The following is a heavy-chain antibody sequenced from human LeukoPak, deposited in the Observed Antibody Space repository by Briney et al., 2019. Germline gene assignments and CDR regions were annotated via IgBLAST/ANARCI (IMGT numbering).Heavy chain of an antibody. CDR1: GYTFTGYY. D-gene: IGHD1-26*01. J-gene: IGHJ4*02. CDR2: INPNSGGT. CDR3: ARDRVGAGRNSFDY. Sequence: ASVKVSCKASGYTFTGYYIHWVRQAPGQGLEWMGWINPNSGGTNFAQRFQGRVTLTRDTSISTAYMELSRLRSDDTAVFYRARDRVGAGRNSFDYWGQGTLVTVSS. V-gene: IGHV1-2*02.